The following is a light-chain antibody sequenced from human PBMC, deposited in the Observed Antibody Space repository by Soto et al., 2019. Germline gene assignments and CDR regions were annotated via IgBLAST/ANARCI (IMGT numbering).Light chain of an antibody. CDR2: AAS. J-gene: IGKJ4*01. Sequence: DIQMTQSPSSLSASVGDRATITCRASQSISSYLNWYQQKPGKAPKLLIYAASSLQSGVPSRFSGRGSGTDFTLTISSLQPEDFATYYCQQSYSTPCTFGGGTKVEIK. CDR3: QQSYSTPCT. V-gene: IGKV1-39*01. CDR1: QSISSY.